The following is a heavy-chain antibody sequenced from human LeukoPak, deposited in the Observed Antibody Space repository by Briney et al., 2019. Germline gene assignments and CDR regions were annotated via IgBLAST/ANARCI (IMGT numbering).Heavy chain of an antibody. J-gene: IGHJ3*01. CDR2: VGSRGRSI. CDR3: AREAGTAFDL. V-gene: IGHV3-48*04. CDR1: GFTFRTYS. D-gene: IGHD3-10*01. Sequence: GGSLRLSCAASGFTFRTYSMNWVRQAPGKGLEWVSYVGSRGRSIYYADSVKGRFISSRDNSKNSLYLQMNSLRVEDTAVYYCAREAGTAFDLWGQGTTVTVSS.